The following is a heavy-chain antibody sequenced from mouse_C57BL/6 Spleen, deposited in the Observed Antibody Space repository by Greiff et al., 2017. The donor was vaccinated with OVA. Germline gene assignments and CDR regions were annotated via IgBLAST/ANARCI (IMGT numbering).Heavy chain of an antibody. V-gene: IGHV1-82*01. J-gene: IGHJ4*01. D-gene: IGHD2-1*01. CDR2: IYPGDGDT. CDR3: ADGNFYAMDY. CDR1: GYAFSSSW. Sequence: VQLQQSGPELVKPGASVKISCKASGYAFSSSWMNWVKQRPGKGLEWIGRIYPGDGDTNYNGKFKGKATLTADKSSSTAYMQLSSLTSEDSAVYFCADGNFYAMDYWGQGTSVTVSS.